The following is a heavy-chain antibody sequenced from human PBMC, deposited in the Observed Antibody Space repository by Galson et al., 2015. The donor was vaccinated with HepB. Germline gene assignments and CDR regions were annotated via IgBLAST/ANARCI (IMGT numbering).Heavy chain of an antibody. J-gene: IGHJ3*02. CDR1: GYAFNTYW. Sequence: SLRLSCAASGYAFNTYWLNWVRQPPGKGLAWVPRISSDGGSTPYAASVKGRFTISRDNAKNTLYLQMNSLTAEYTALYYCAREKSRLGAFDIWGQGTMVTVAS. CDR3: AREKSRLGAFDI. CDR2: ISSDGGST. D-gene: IGHD7-27*01. V-gene: IGHV3-74*01.